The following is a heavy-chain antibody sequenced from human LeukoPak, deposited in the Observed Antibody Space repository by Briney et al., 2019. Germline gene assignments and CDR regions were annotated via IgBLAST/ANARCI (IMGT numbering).Heavy chain of an antibody. J-gene: IGHJ4*02. CDR2: IYYSGST. CDR3: ARQKWELQATYFDY. Sequence: SETLSLTCTVSGGSISSNYWSWIRQPPGKGLEWIGYIYYSGSTNYIPSLKSRVTLSVDTSKNQFSLKLSSVTAADTAVYYCARQKWELQATYFDYWGRGTLVTVSS. CDR1: GGSISSNY. V-gene: IGHV4-59*08. D-gene: IGHD1-26*01.